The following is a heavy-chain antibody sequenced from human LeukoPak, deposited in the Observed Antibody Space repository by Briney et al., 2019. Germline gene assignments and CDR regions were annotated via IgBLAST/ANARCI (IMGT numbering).Heavy chain of an antibody. V-gene: IGHV3-21*01. CDR1: GFTFSSYG. J-gene: IGHJ4*02. CDR2: ITSSSSYI. D-gene: IGHD5/OR15-5a*01. Sequence: GGSLRLSCAASGFTFSSYGMNWVRPAPGKGLEWVSSITSSSSYICYAESVKGRFAISRDNAKKTVYLQMNSLRDEDTAVYYCVRDRTVSTILDYWGQGTLVTVSS. CDR3: VRDRTVSTILDY.